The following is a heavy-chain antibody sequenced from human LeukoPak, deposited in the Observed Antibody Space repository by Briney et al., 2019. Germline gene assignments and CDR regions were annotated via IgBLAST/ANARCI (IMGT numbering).Heavy chain of an antibody. CDR2: ISSSGSTI. V-gene: IGHV3-11*01. Sequence: GGSLRLSCAASGFTFSDYYMSWIRQAPGKGLEWVSYISSSGSTIYYADSVKGRFTISRDNAKNSLYLQMNSLRAEDTAVYYCARDSDTAMATFDYWGQGTLVTVSS. D-gene: IGHD5-18*01. J-gene: IGHJ4*02. CDR3: ARDSDTAMATFDY. CDR1: GFTFSDYY.